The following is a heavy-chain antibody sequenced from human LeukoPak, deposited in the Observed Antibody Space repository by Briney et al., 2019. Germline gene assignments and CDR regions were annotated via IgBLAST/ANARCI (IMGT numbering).Heavy chain of an antibody. CDR1: VFTFSNYA. CDR3: AKGNLYYDFWSGYQAHDWFDP. CDR2: ISVNGVNT. J-gene: IGHJ5*02. V-gene: IGHV3-23*01. Sequence: PGGCLRLSCAASVFTFSNYAMSSVRQAPGRGLEWVSIISVNGVNTYYAGSVKGRFTIYRDNSKTTLYLQMNSLRAEDTAVYYCAKGNLYYDFWSGYQAHDWFDPWGQGTLVTVSS. D-gene: IGHD3-3*01.